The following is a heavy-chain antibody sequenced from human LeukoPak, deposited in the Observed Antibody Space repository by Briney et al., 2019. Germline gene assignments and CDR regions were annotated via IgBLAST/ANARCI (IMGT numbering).Heavy chain of an antibody. CDR3: ARDVGIYDSSGYYPRDY. CDR1: GYTFTSYG. Sequence: GASVKVSCKAPGYTFTSYGISWVRQAPGQGLEWMGWISAYNGNTNYAQKLQGRVTMTTDTSTSTAYMELRSLRSDDTAVYYCARDVGIYDSSGYYPRDYWGQGTLVTVSS. V-gene: IGHV1-18*01. J-gene: IGHJ4*02. CDR2: ISAYNGNT. D-gene: IGHD3-22*01.